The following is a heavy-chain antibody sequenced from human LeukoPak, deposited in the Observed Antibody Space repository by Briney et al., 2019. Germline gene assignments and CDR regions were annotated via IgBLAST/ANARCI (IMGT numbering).Heavy chain of an antibody. CDR3: AREAGKYCSSTSCYIGGPFDY. CDR1: GFTFSSYS. D-gene: IGHD2-2*02. CDR2: ISISSSTI. J-gene: IGHJ4*02. Sequence: GGSLTLSCAASGFTFSSYSMNWVRQAPGKGLEWVSYISISSSTIYYADSPKGRFTISRDNAKNSLYLQMKSLGAEDTAVYYCAREAGKYCSSTSCYIGGPFDYGGQGTLVTVSS. V-gene: IGHV3-48*01.